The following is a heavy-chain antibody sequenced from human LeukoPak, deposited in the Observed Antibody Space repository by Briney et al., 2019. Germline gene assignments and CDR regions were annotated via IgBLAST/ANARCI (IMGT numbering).Heavy chain of an antibody. CDR1: GFTFSGSA. Sequence: GGSLRLPCAASGFTFSGSATHWVRQASGKGLEWVGRIRSKANSYATAYAASVKGRFTISRDDSKNTAYLQMNSLKTEDTAVYYCTKTPYGMDVWGQGTTVTVSS. D-gene: IGHD4-23*01. V-gene: IGHV3-73*01. CDR2: IRSKANSYAT. J-gene: IGHJ6*02. CDR3: TKTPYGMDV.